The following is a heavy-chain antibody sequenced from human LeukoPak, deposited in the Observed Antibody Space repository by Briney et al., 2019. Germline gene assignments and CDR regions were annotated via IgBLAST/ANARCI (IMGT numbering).Heavy chain of an antibody. Sequence: SVKVSCKASEGTFSSYAISWVRQAPGQGLEWMGGIILIFGTANYAQKFQGRVTITTDESTSTAYMELSSLRSEDTAVYYCARDLYDYGVDYYYYMDVWGKGTTVTVSS. CDR3: ARDLYDYGVDYYYYMDV. D-gene: IGHD4-17*01. V-gene: IGHV1-69*05. CDR2: IILIFGTA. J-gene: IGHJ6*03. CDR1: EGTFSSYA.